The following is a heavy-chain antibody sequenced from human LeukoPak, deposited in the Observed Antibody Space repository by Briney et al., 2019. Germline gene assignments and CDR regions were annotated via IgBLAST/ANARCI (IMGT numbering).Heavy chain of an antibody. CDR1: GFTFSSYW. J-gene: IGHJ5*01. D-gene: IGHD4-23*01. V-gene: IGHV3-74*03. CDR3: ARTEGTVAYDS. CDR2: INSDGSGT. Sequence: PGGSLRLSCAASGFTFSSYWMHWVRQAPGKGLVWVSRINSDGSGTMYTDSVRGRFTISRDNAKNTLHLQVNSLRAEDTAVYYCARTEGTVAYDSWGQGTLVTVSS.